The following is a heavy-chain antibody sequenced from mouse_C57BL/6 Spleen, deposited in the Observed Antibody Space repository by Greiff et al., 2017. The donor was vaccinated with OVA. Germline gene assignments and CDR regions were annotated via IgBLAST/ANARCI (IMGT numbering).Heavy chain of an antibody. CDR3: ARYYYGNPSYAMDY. CDR2: INPNNGGT. V-gene: IGHV1-26*01. Sequence: EVQLQQSGPELVKPGASVKISCKASGYTFTDYYMNWVKQSHGKSLEWIGDINPNNGGTSYNQKFKGKATLTVDKSSSTAYMELRSLTSEDSAVYYCARYYYGNPSYAMDYWGQGTSVTVSS. J-gene: IGHJ4*01. CDR1: GYTFTDYY. D-gene: IGHD2-1*01.